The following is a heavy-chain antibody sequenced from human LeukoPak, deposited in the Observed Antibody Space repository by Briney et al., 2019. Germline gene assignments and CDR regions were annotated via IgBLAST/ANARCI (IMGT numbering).Heavy chain of an antibody. CDR1: GGSLSDYY. J-gene: IGHJ4*02. V-gene: IGHV4-59*08. CDR3: ASTTDYYGSGSIRSDY. CDR2: IYYSGST. D-gene: IGHD3-10*01. Sequence: SETLSLTCTVSGGSLSDYYWTWVRQPPGKGLEWIGYIYYSGSTNYNPSLKSRVTISVDTSKNQFSLKLSSVTAADTAVYYCASTTDYYGSGSIRSDYWGQGTLVTVSS.